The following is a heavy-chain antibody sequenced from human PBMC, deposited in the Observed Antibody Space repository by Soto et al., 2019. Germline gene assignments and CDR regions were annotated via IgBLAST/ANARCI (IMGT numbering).Heavy chain of an antibody. Sequence: EVQLLESGGGLVQPGGSLRLSCAASGFTFSSYAMSWVRQAPGKGLEWVSAISGSGGSTYYADSVKGRFTISRDNSKNTRYLQMNSLSAEDTAVYYCAKDGGDIVVVVDALPLDAFDIWGQGTMVTVSS. CDR3: AKDGGDIVVVVDALPLDAFDI. D-gene: IGHD2-15*01. CDR1: GFTFSSYA. CDR2: ISGSGGST. V-gene: IGHV3-23*01. J-gene: IGHJ3*02.